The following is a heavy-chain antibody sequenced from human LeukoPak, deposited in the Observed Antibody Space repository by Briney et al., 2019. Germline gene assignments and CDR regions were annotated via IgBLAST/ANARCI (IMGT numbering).Heavy chain of an antibody. CDR1: GFTFNTYA. V-gene: IGHV3-23*01. CDR2: ISGRADAT. J-gene: IGHJ4*01. Sequence: GGSLRLSCAASGFTFNTYAMSWVRQAPGKGLEWISAISGRADATYYTDSVRGRFIMSRDTNTLFLQMNRLRAEGRALRNFLKYLWRMGAYLGRLDYW. CDR3: LKYLWRMGAYLGRLDY. D-gene: IGHD7-27*01.